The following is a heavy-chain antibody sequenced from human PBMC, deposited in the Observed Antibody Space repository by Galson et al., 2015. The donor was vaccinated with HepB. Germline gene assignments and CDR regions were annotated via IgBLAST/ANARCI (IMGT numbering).Heavy chain of an antibody. CDR3: AHRPLTFRSDRDGYWNYFDN. Sequence: PALVKPTQTLTLTCTFSGFSVNTAGVGVGWIRQPPGKALEWLALIYWDYDKHYNPFLKSRLSITKDASKNQVALMMTDMDPGDTATYFCAHRPLTFRSDRDGYWNYFDNWGQGTLVVVSS. D-gene: IGHD3-22*01. CDR2: IYWDYDK. CDR1: GFSVNTAGVG. V-gene: IGHV2-5*02. J-gene: IGHJ4*02.